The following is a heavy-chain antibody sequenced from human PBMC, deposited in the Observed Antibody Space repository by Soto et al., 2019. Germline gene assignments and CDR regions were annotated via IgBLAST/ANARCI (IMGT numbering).Heavy chain of an antibody. V-gene: IGHV4-4*07. D-gene: IGHD6-25*01. CDR2: IYNSGVT. Sequence: LSLTCTVSGGSISSYYWSWIRQPAGKGLEWIGRIYNSGVTTYNPSLMSRVTLSVDTSKNHFSLKLTSVSAADTAVYYCARDGSDSYGLDVWGQGTTVTVSS. J-gene: IGHJ6*02. CDR1: GGSISSYY. CDR3: ARDGSDSYGLDV.